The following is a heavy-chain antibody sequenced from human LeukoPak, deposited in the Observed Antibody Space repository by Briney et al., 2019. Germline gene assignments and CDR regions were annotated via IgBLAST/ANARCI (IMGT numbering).Heavy chain of an antibody. CDR1: GGSFSGDY. D-gene: IGHD3-16*01. CDR3: ARDMKGSHMDV. V-gene: IGHV4-34*01. CDR2: INHSGNT. Sequence: SETLSLTCAVYGGSFSGDYWSWIRQPPGKRLEWIGEINHSGNTNYNPSLKSRVTISVDTSKNQFSLKLSSVTAADTAVYYCARDMKGSHMDVWGQGTTVTVSS. J-gene: IGHJ6*02.